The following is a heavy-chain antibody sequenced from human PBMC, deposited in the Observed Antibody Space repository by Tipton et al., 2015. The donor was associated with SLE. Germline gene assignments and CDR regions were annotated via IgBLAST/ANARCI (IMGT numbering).Heavy chain of an antibody. Sequence: GLVKPSETVSLTCSVSGASITRGSYYWAWIRQPPGKGLQWVGSVDSGGTIYSNPSLNTRATIFLDTSKNQVSLRLNSVTAADTAVYYCARENVAADGALDVWGQGTMVTVSS. CDR1: GASITRGSYY. V-gene: IGHV4-39*02. D-gene: IGHD6-13*01. CDR3: ARENVAADGALDV. CDR2: VDSGGTI. J-gene: IGHJ3*01.